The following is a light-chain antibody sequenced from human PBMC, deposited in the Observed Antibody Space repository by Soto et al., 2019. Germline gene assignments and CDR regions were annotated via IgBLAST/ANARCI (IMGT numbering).Light chain of an antibody. J-gene: IGKJ1*01. Sequence: DIQLTHAPCSVSASVVGSVTISCRASQGISTWLAWYQQKPGKAPNLLIYDDSSFESGVPSRFSGSGSGTEFTLTISRLQPDDFATYYCQQYNSYWMFGNGTTGDIK. CDR1: QGISTW. V-gene: IGKV1-5*01. CDR3: QQYNSYWM. CDR2: DDS.